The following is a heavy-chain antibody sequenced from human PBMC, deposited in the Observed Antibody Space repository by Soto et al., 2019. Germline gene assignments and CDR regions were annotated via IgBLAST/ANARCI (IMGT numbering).Heavy chain of an antibody. CDR3: ARDLMGAMVTGYYCGMDV. CDR2: INPNSGGT. D-gene: IGHD5-18*01. Sequence: ASVKVSCKASGYTFTGYYMHWVRQAPGQGLEWMGWINPNSGGTNYAQKFQGRVTMTRDTSISTAYMELSRLRSDDTAVYYCARDLMGAMVTGYYCGMDVWGQGTTVTVSS. V-gene: IGHV1-2*02. CDR1: GYTFTGYY. J-gene: IGHJ6*02.